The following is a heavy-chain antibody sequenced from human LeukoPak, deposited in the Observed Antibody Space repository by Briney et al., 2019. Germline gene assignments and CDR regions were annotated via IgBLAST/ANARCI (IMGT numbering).Heavy chain of an antibody. CDR3: TRDSYYYDTSGYPVLI. CDR1: GGTFNRNA. J-gene: IGHJ4*02. V-gene: IGHV1-69*13. Sequence: SVKVSCKASGGTFNRNALSWLRQAPGQGLEWMGGIFPIFGTPNYAQRFQGRVTITADESTSTVSMELSGLRSVDTAVYYCTRDSYYYDTSGYPVLIWGQGTLVTVSS. D-gene: IGHD3-22*01. CDR2: IFPIFGTP.